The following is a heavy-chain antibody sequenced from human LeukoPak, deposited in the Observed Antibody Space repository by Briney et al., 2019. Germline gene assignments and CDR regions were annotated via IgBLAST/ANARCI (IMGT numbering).Heavy chain of an antibody. CDR3: ARDLNSSGWYQGGWFDP. D-gene: IGHD6-19*01. CDR2: INHSGST. CDR1: GGSFSGYY. V-gene: IGHV4-34*01. Sequence: PSETLSLTCAVYGGSFSGYYWSWIRQPPGKGLEWIGEINHSGSTNYNPSLKSRVTISVDTSKNQFSLKLSSVTAADTAVYCCARDLNSSGWYQGGWFDPWGQGTLVTVSS. J-gene: IGHJ5*02.